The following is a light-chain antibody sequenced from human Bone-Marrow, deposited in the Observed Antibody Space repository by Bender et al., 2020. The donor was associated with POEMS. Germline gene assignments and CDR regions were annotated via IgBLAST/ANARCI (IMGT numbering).Light chain of an antibody. V-gene: IGLV2-14*01. Sequence: QSALTQPASVSGSPAQSVTISCAGTSSDVGHYNSVSWYQQHPGKAPKLMIYEVSNRPSGVSNRFSGSKSGNTASLTISGLQAEDEAHYYCSSYTGSRSVFGTGTEVTVL. CDR1: SSDVGHYNS. CDR2: EVS. CDR3: SSYTGSRSV. J-gene: IGLJ1*01.